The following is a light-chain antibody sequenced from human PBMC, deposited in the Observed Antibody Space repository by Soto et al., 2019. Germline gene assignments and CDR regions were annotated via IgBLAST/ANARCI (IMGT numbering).Light chain of an antibody. J-gene: IGLJ1*01. CDR1: SSDVGTYNY. V-gene: IGLV2-14*01. CDR3: SSYRNSSTLYV. CDR2: EVT. Sequence: QSVLTQPASVSGSPGQSITISCTGTSSDVGTYNYVSWYQQYPGKAPKLMIYEVTNRPSGVSNRFSGSKSGKTASLTISGLQAEDEADYHCSSYRNSSTLYVFGTGTQLTVL.